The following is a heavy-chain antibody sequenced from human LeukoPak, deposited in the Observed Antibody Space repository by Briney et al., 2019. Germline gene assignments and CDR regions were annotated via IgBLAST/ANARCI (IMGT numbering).Heavy chain of an antibody. J-gene: IGHJ4*02. Sequence: SETLSLTCTVSGGSISSYYWSWIRQPPGKGLEWIGYIYYSGSTNYNPSLKSRVTISVDTSKNQFSLKLSSVTAADTAVYYCARDCTGYSYGCFDYWGQGTLVTVSS. CDR1: GGSISSYY. CDR3: ARDCTGYSYGCFDY. D-gene: IGHD5-18*01. V-gene: IGHV4-59*01. CDR2: IYYSGST.